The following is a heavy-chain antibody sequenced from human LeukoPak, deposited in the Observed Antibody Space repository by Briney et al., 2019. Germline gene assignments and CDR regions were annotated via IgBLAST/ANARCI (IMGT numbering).Heavy chain of an antibody. CDR1: GGSFSGYY. J-gene: IGHJ5*02. CDR2: INHSGST. CDR3: AGDKTPRLWFGERGWFAP. V-gene: IGHV4-34*01. Sequence: SETLSLTCAVYGGSFSGYYWSWIRHPPGEGLEWIGEINHSGSTDYNPTLKSRVTTSVDTSQNQFSLKQSSVTAAETAVYYCAGDKTPRLWFGERGWFAPGGEGTLVTVSS. D-gene: IGHD3-10*01.